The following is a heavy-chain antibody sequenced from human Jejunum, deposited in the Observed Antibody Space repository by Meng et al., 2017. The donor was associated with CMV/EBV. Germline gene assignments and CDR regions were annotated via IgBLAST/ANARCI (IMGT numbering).Heavy chain of an antibody. D-gene: IGHD3-10*01. CDR1: GFTFSNFH. J-gene: IGHJ4*02. V-gene: IGHV3-11*04. CDR3: AKGKSYFFEY. CDR2: ISGGGLPK. Sequence: SWAASGFTFSNFHMNWVRQAPGKGLEWVAYISGGGLPKYYADSMKGRITISRDNAKNSLYLQIDNVGVDDTAVYYCAKGKSYFFEYWGPGALVTVSS.